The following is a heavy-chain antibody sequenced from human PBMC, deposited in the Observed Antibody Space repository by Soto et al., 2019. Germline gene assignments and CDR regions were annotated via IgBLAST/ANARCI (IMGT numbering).Heavy chain of an antibody. CDR2: TYYRSKWFH. V-gene: IGHV6-1*01. CDR1: GDSLSSDITS. D-gene: IGHD3-10*01. Sequence: QGQLQQSGPGLVKPSQTLSLTCAISGDSLSSDITSWNWIRQSPSRGLEWLGRTYYRSKWFHDYAASVKSRITISPDTSKNQFSRELNSMTPENTAVYYGARGNALDVWGQGTVVTGSS. J-gene: IGHJ3*01. CDR3: ARGNALDV.